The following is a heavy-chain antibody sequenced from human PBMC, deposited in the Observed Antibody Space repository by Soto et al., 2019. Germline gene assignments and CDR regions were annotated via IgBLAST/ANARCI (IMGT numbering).Heavy chain of an antibody. J-gene: IGHJ6*02. CDR3: ARPAYSYDGNCYGLDV. D-gene: IGHD3-22*01. V-gene: IGHV1-69*01. Sequence: QLQLVQSGAEVKKPGSSVRVSCKASGGTFSSYAISWVRQAPGHGLEWMGGVIPVLGTPDYAQDFQGRVTITADESTSTAHLDVSGLRSEDTAVYYCARPAYSYDGNCYGLDVWGQGTPVTVSS. CDR1: GGTFSSYA. CDR2: VIPVLGTP.